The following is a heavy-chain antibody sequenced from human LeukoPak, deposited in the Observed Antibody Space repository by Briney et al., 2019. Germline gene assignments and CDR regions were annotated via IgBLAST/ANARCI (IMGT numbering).Heavy chain of an antibody. CDR2: FDPEDGET. V-gene: IGHV1-24*01. CDR3: ATDLLSSGWYLGAFDI. CDR1: GYTLTELS. D-gene: IGHD6-19*01. J-gene: IGHJ3*02. Sequence: ASVKVSCKVSGYTLTELSMHWVRQAPGKGLEWMGGFDPEDGETIYAQKFQGRVTMTEDTSTDTAYMELSSLRSEDTAVYYCATDLLSSGWYLGAFDIWGQGTMVTVSS.